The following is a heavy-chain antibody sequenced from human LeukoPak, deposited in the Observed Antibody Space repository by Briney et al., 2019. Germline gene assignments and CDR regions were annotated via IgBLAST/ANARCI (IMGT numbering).Heavy chain of an antibody. CDR3: ARDLYSSSCNGMDV. D-gene: IGHD6-13*01. J-gene: IGHJ6*02. V-gene: IGHV7-4-1*02. Sequence: EASVKVSCKASGYTFPSYAMNWVRQAPGQGLEWMGWLNTHTGNPTYAQGFTGRFVFSLDTSVSTAYLQISSLKAEDTAVYYCARDLYSSSCNGMDVWGQGTTVTVSS. CDR2: LNTHTGNP. CDR1: GYTFPSYA.